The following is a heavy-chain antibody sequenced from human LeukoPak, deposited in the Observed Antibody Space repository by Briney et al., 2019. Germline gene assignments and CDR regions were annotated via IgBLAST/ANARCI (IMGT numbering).Heavy chain of an antibody. CDR1: GGSISSSSYY. Sequence: PSETLSLTCTVSGGSISSSSYYWGWIRQPPGKGLEWIGSIYHSGSTYYNPSLKSRVTISVDTSKNQFSLKLSSVTAADTAVYYCARGPNYYDSSGYYGCWFDPWGQGTLVTVSS. J-gene: IGHJ5*02. D-gene: IGHD3-22*01. CDR2: IYHSGST. V-gene: IGHV4-39*07. CDR3: ARGPNYYDSSGYYGCWFDP.